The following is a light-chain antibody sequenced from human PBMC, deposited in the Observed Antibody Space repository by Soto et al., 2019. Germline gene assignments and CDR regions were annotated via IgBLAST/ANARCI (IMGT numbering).Light chain of an antibody. J-gene: IGLJ1*01. CDR2: DVS. V-gene: IGLV2-14*01. Sequence: QSVLTQPASVSGSPGQSITISCTGTSSDVGAYNYVSWYQQYPGKAPKLMIYDVSNRPSGISNRFSGSKSGNTASLTISGLQAADEADYYCSSYTSSSTLYVFGPGTKLTVL. CDR3: SSYTSSSTLYV. CDR1: SSDVGAYNY.